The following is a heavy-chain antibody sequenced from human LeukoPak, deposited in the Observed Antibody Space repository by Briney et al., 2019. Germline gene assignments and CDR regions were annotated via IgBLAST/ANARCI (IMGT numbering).Heavy chain of an antibody. J-gene: IGHJ4*02. CDR3: ARDTCSGGSCYFDY. CDR2: IKQDGSEK. V-gene: IGHV3-7*01. CDR1: GFTFSSYW. D-gene: IGHD2-15*01. Sequence: GGSLRLSCAASGFTFSSYWMSWVRQAPGKGLEGVANIKQDGSEKYYVDSVNGRFTISRDNAKNSLYLQMNSLRAEDTAVYYCARDTCSGGSCYFDYWGQGTLVTVSS.